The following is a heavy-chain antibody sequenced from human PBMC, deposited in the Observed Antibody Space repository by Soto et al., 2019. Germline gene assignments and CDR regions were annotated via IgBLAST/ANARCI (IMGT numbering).Heavy chain of an antibody. Sequence: ASVKVSCKASGFPFTSFFIHWVRQAPGQGLEWMGVTDPRSGSANYAQKFQDRLTLTRDTSSTTVYMDLSSLKSEDTALYYCVRAPYSFDIWGQGTLVTVSS. V-gene: IGHV1-46*01. CDR2: TDPRSGSA. CDR3: VRAPYSFDI. J-gene: IGHJ4*02. CDR1: GFPFTSFF.